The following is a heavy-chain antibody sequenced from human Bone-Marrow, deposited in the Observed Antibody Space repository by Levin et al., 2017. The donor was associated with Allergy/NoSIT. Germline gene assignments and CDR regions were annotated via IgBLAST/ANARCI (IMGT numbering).Heavy chain of an antibody. CDR1: GFTFSSYA. J-gene: IGHJ4*02. CDR2: ISGGGGST. CDR3: TKGAISAVARHFDY. Sequence: ETLSLTCAASGFTFSSYAMSWVRQAPGKGLEWVSAISGGGGSTKYADSVRGRFTISRDNSKNTLDLQMSSLRADDTAVYYCTKGAISAVARHFDYWGQGALVTVSS. D-gene: IGHD6-13*01. V-gene: IGHV3-23*01.